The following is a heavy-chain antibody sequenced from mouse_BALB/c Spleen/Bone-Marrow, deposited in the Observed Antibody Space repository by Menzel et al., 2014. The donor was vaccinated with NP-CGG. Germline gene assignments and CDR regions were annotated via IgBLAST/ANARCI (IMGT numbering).Heavy chain of an antibody. CDR1: GYTFTDYN. J-gene: IGHJ2*01. D-gene: IGHD1-2*01. CDR2: IYPYNGGT. V-gene: IGHV1S29*02. CDR3: ATRFITTAGY. Sequence: VQLQQSGPELVKPGASVKISCKASGYTFTDYNMHWVKQSHGKSLEWIGHIYPYNGGTGYNQKFKSKATLTVDNSSSTAYMELRSLTSEDSAVYYCATRFITTAGYWGQGTTLTVSS.